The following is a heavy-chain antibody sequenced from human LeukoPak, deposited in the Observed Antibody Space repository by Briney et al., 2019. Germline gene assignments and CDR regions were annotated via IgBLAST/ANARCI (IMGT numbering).Heavy chain of an antibody. J-gene: IGHJ4*02. Sequence: ASVKVSCKASGGTFSSYAISWVRQAPGQGLEWMGIINPSGGSTSYAQKFQGRVTMTRDTSTSTVYMELSSLRSEDTAVYYCARAPWELLQRYFDYWGQGTLVTVS. CDR3: ARAPWELLQRYFDY. CDR2: INPSGGST. V-gene: IGHV1-46*01. D-gene: IGHD1-26*01. CDR1: GGTFSSYA.